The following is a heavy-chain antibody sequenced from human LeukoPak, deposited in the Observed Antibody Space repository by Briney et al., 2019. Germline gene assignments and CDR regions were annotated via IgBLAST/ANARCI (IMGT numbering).Heavy chain of an antibody. J-gene: IGHJ4*02. D-gene: IGHD2-8*01. V-gene: IGHV4-59*08. CDR2: IHYDGRT. Sequence: SETLSLTCTVSGASMSGQHWSWIRQAPGKGLEWIAWIHYDGRTNYNPSLKSRLSLSVDTSTNQFSLSLNSVTAADTAVYFCARHLNGGTHPLDNWGPGIRVVVSP. CDR3: ARHLNGGTHPLDN. CDR1: GASMSGQH.